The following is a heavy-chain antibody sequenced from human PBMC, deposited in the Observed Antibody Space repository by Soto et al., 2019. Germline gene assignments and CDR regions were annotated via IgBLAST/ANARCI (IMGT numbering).Heavy chain of an antibody. J-gene: IGHJ4*02. Sequence: QVQLQESGPGLVKPSGTLSLTCAVSGGSISSSNWWSWVRQPPGKGLEWIGEIYHSGRTNYNPSLTSRVTISVDKSKILFSLKLTSVTAADTAVYYCARVGCRGGTCYSEKYYFDYWGQGTLVTVSS. CDR1: GGSISSSNW. V-gene: IGHV4-4*02. CDR2: IYHSGRT. CDR3: ARVGCRGGTCYSEKYYFDY. D-gene: IGHD2-15*01.